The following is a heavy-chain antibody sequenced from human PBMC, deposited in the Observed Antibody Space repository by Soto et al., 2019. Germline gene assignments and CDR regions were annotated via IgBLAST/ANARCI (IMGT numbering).Heavy chain of an antibody. CDR2: ISDSDGST. Sequence: EVQLLESGGGLVQPGGSLTLSCAASGFTFSTYAMTWVRQAPGKGLEWVSTISDSDGSTYYADSVKGRFTISRDNSKNPVYLQMNSLRAEDTAVYYCAKEVAGGWYYFDYWGQGTLVTVSS. CDR3: AKEVAGGWYYFDY. D-gene: IGHD2-15*01. J-gene: IGHJ4*02. V-gene: IGHV3-23*01. CDR1: GFTFSTYA.